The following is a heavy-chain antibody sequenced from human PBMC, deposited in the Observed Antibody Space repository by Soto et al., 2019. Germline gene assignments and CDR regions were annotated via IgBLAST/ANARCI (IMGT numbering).Heavy chain of an antibody. V-gene: IGHV4-30-4*01. Sequence: SETLSLTCTVSGGSISSGDYYWSWIRQPPGKGLEWIGYIYYSGSTYYIPSLKSRVTISVDTSKNQFSLKLSSVTAADTAVYYCARDGSGAYNWFDPWGQRTLVTVSS. D-gene: IGHD3-10*01. CDR1: GGSISSGDYY. CDR3: ARDGSGAYNWFDP. J-gene: IGHJ5*02. CDR2: IYYSGST.